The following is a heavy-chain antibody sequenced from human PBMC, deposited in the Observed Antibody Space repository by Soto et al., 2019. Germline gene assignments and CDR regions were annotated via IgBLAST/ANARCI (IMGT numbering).Heavy chain of an antibody. J-gene: IGHJ3*01. CDR3: VRGVHLTAADAFDV. CDR2: IYAGDSDT. D-gene: IGHD1-1*01. CDR1: GYAFTTYW. V-gene: IGHV5-51*01. Sequence: GESLKIACKGYGYAFTTYWIGWVRQMPGKGLEWMGIIYAGDSDTRYSPSFQGQVTISVDKSNSTAYLQWSRLRASDNAMYYCVRGVHLTAADAFDVWGKGTMVTVSS.